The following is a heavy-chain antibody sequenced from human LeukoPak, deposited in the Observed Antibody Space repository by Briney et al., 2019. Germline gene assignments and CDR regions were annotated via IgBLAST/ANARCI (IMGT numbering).Heavy chain of an antibody. Sequence: VASVKVSCKVSGYPFVDYYIHWITQAPGKGLEWMGLVDPEDGRTVYAETLQDRVTITADTSVNTVYMELRSLRFDDTAVYYCAREGPLTVCDHFGFWGQGALVSVCS. CDR3: AREGPLTVCDHFGF. V-gene: IGHV1-69-2*01. D-gene: IGHD4-17*01. J-gene: IGHJ4*02. CDR1: GYPFVDYY. CDR2: VDPEDGRT.